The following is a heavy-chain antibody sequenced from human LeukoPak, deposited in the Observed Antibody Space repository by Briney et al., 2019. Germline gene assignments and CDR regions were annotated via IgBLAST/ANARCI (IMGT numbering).Heavy chain of an antibody. Sequence: SETLSLTCTVSGYSISSGYYCGWIRQPPGKGLEWNGSVYHSGSTYYNPSLKSRVTISTDKSKNQFSLKLTSVTAADTAVYYCGSQREWSLTEYHFDYWGQGTLVTVSS. J-gene: IGHJ4*02. CDR2: VYHSGST. CDR3: GSQREWSLTEYHFDY. D-gene: IGHD3-3*01. V-gene: IGHV4-38-2*02. CDR1: GYSISSGYY.